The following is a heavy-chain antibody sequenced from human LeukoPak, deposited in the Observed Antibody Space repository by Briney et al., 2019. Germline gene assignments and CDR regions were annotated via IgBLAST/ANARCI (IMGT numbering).Heavy chain of an antibody. J-gene: IGHJ4*02. Sequence: ASVKVSCKASGGTFSSYAISWVRQAPGQGLEWMGGIIPIFGTANYAQKFQGRVTITTDESTSTAYMELSSLRSEDTAVYYCARTGDWGSSGSDYWGQGTLVTVSS. CDR2: IIPIFGTA. CDR3: ARTGDWGSSGSDY. V-gene: IGHV1-69*05. CDR1: GGTFSSYA. D-gene: IGHD3-22*01.